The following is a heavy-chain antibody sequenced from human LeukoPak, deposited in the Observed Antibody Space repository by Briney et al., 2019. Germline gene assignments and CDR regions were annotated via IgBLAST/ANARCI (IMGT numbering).Heavy chain of an antibody. J-gene: IGHJ4*02. CDR3: ARDQYYYGSGSYGLDY. CDR1: GGSISSYY. V-gene: IGHV4-4*07. Sequence: SETLSLTCTVSGGSISSYYWSWIRQPAGKGLEWIGRIYTSGSTNYNPSLKSRVTMSVDTSKNQFSLKLSSVTAADTAVYYCARDQYYYGSGSYGLDYWGQGTLVTVPS. CDR2: IYTSGST. D-gene: IGHD3-10*01.